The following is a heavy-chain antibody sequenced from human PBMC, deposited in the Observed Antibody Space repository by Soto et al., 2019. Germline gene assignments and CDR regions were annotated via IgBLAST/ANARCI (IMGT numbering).Heavy chain of an antibody. CDR2: ISGIGTDT. D-gene: IGHD6-13*01. CDR3: AKNSSSWGTSNPGGFDY. Sequence: PGGSLRLSCAASGFSFSDYYMAWFRQPPGKGLEWISQISGIGTDTKYADSVKGRFTVSRDNAKSSLSLQMDSLRADDTAVYYCAKNSSSWGTSNPGGFDYWGPGTLVTVSS. CDR1: GFSFSDYY. V-gene: IGHV3-11*06. J-gene: IGHJ4*02.